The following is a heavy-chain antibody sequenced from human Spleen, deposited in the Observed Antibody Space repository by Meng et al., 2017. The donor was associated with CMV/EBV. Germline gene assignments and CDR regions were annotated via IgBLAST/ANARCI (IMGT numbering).Heavy chain of an antibody. Sequence: GGSLRLSCAASGFTFSSYSMIWVRQAPGKGLEWVSSISGSTSYIYYADSVKGRFTISRDNAKNSLSLQMNSLRAEDAAVCYCARILGASPPGYYGLDVWGQGTTVTVSS. CDR1: GFTFSSYS. CDR3: ARILGASPPGYYGLDV. V-gene: IGHV3-21*01. J-gene: IGHJ6*02. D-gene: IGHD6-6*01. CDR2: ISGSTSYI.